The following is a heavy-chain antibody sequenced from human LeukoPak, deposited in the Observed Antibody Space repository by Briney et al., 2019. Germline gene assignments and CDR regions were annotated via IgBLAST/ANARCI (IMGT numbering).Heavy chain of an antibody. CDR1: GFTFSSYA. CDR2: ISYDGSNK. J-gene: IGHJ4*02. CDR3: ARGLRWLDY. V-gene: IGHV3-30-3*01. D-gene: IGHD4-23*01. Sequence: GGFLRLSCAASGFTFSSYAMHWVRQAQVKGLEWVAVISYDGSNKYYADSVKGRFTISRDNSKNTLYLQMNSLRAEDTAVYYCARGLRWLDYWGQGTLVTVSS.